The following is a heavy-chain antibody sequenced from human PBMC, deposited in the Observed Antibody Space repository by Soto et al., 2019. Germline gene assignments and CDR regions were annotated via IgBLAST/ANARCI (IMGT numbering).Heavy chain of an antibody. CDR3: ARSHYDFWSGYYTPPGWFDP. J-gene: IGHJ5*02. V-gene: IGHV4-30-4*01. CDR2: IYYSGRT. Sequence: SETLSLTCTVSGGSISSGDYCWSWIRQPPGKGLEWVGYIYYSGRTYYNPSLKSRVTISVGTSKNQFSLKLSSVTAADTAGYYCARSHYDFWSGYYTPPGWFDPWGQGTLVTVSS. D-gene: IGHD3-3*01. CDR1: GGSISSGDYC.